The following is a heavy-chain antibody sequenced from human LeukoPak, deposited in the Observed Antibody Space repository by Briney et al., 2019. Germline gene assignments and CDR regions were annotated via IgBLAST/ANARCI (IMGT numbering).Heavy chain of an antibody. D-gene: IGHD6-19*01. V-gene: IGHV3-74*01. CDR1: GFTISKYW. Sequence: GGSLRLSCAASGFTISKYWMRWVRQAPGKGLESVSRINTDGTVTTYADSVKGRFTVSRDNADNTMFLQMNSVRDEDTAVYYCATKQWLAPPPDSWGQGTPVTVSS. CDR2: INTDGTVT. CDR3: ATKQWLAPPPDS. J-gene: IGHJ4*02.